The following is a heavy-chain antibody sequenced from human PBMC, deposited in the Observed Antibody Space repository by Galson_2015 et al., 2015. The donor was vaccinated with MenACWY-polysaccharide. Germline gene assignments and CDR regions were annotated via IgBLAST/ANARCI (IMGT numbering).Heavy chain of an antibody. V-gene: IGHV1-18*01. J-gene: IGHJ4*02. D-gene: IGHD4-17*01. CDR1: GYSFTSYG. CDR2: ISAYNGNT. Sequence: QSGAEVKKPGESLKISCKGSGYSFTSYGISWVRQAPGQGLEWMGWISAYNGNTNYAQKLQGRVTMSTDTSTSTAYMELRSLRSDDTAVYYCASGGYGDRFRVWGQGTLVTVSS. CDR3: ASGGYGDRFRV.